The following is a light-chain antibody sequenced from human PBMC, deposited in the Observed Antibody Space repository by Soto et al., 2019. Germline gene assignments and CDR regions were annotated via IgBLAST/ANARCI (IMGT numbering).Light chain of an antibody. CDR3: QQDYNLPIT. V-gene: IGKV3D-7*01. Sequence: EIVLTQSPGTLSLSPGERATLSCRASQSVSSNYLTWYQQKPGQAPRLLIYAASSRATGIPARFSGSGSGTDFTLTISSLQPEDFAVYYCQQDYNLPITFGQGTRLEIK. CDR1: QSVSSNY. J-gene: IGKJ5*01. CDR2: AAS.